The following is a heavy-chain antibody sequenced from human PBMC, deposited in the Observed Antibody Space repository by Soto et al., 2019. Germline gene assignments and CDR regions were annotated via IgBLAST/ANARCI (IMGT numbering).Heavy chain of an antibody. V-gene: IGHV1-3*01. Sequence: ASVKVSGKASGYTFTSYAMHWVRQAPGQRLEWMGWINAGNGNTKYSQKFQGRVTITRDTSASTAYMELSSLRSEDTAVYYCARSKVRGVILYWGQGTLVTVSS. CDR2: INAGNGNT. D-gene: IGHD3-10*01. J-gene: IGHJ4*02. CDR1: GYTFTSYA. CDR3: ARSKVRGVILY.